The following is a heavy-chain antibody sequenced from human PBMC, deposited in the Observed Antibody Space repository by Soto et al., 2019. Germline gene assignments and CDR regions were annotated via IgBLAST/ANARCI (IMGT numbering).Heavy chain of an antibody. CDR3: ARQGFWSGYYHYYYYYGMDV. CDR1: GGSISSSSYY. V-gene: IGHV4-39*01. Sequence: PSETLSLTCTVSGGSISSSSYYWGWIRQPPGKGQEWIGSIYYSGSTYYNPSLKSRVTISVDTSKNQFSLKLSSVTAADTAVYYCARQGFWSGYYHYYYYYGMDVWGQGTTVTVSS. D-gene: IGHD3-3*01. CDR2: IYYSGST. J-gene: IGHJ6*02.